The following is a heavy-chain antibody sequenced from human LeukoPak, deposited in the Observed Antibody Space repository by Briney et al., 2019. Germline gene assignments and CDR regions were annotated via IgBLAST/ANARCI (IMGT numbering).Heavy chain of an antibody. D-gene: IGHD6-13*01. V-gene: IGHV3-23*01. CDR3: ANALGGGNTWYYFDC. J-gene: IGHJ4*02. CDR1: GFTFSSYA. CDR2: LSGSGGSP. Sequence: PGGSLRLSCAASGFTFSSYAMGWVRQAPGKGLEWVSSLSGSGGSPNYANSVKGRFTISRDNSKNTLYLQMNSLRAEDTAVYYCANALGGGNTWYYFDCWGQGTLVTVSS.